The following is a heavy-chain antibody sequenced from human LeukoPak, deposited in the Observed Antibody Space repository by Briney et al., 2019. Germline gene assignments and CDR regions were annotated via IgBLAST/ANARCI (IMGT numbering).Heavy chain of an antibody. J-gene: IGHJ4*02. Sequence: GGSLRPSCAASGFTFRSYSMNWVRQAPGKGLEWVSSISSSSSYIYYADSVKGRFTISRDNAKNSLYLQMNSLRAEDTAVYYCARDGDSSGYYVVSYWGQGTLVTVSS. CDR2: ISSSSSYI. CDR1: GFTFRSYS. CDR3: ARDGDSSGYYVVSY. D-gene: IGHD3-22*01. V-gene: IGHV3-21*01.